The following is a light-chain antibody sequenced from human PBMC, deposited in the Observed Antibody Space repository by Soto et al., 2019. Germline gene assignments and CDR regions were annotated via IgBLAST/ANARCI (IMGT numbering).Light chain of an antibody. J-gene: IGLJ1*01. V-gene: IGLV4-69*01. Sequence: QPVLTQSPSASASLGASVKVTCTLSSGHSSYAIAWHQQQPEKGPRYLMKLNSDDSHSKGDGIPDRFSGSSSGAERYLTISNLQSEDEADYYCQTWGAGTDVFGTGTKVTVL. CDR1: SGHSSYA. CDR3: QTWGAGTDV. CDR2: LNSDDSH.